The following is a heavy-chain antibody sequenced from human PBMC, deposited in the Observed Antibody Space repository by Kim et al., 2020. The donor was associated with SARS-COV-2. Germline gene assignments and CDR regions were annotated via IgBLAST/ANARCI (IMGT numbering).Heavy chain of an antibody. V-gene: IGHV4-34*01. CDR2: INHSGST. D-gene: IGHD1-1*01. Sequence: SETLSLTCAVYGGSFSGYYWSWIRQPPGKGLEWIGEINHSGSTNYNPSLKSRVTISVDTSKNQFSLKLSSVTAADTAVYYCAAPVGNWNDVGSHWGQGTLVTVSS. CDR3: AAPVGNWNDVGSH. CDR1: GGSFSGYY. J-gene: IGHJ4*02.